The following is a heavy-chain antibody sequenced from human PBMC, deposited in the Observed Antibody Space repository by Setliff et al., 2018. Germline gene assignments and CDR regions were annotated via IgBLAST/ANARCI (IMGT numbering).Heavy chain of an antibody. J-gene: IGHJ5*02. Sequence: ASVKVSCKASGYTFPTYLISWMRQAPGQGLEWMGWISPYNGNRNYAQKFQGRVTMTTDSSTSTAYLELKSLGSDDTAVYYCARDLREMATILNWFDPWGQGTLVTVSS. D-gene: IGHD5-12*01. CDR1: GYTFPTYL. CDR2: ISPYNGNR. V-gene: IGHV1-18*01. CDR3: ARDLREMATILNWFDP.